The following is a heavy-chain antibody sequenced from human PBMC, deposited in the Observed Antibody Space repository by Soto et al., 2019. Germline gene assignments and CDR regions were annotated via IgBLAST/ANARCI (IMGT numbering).Heavy chain of an antibody. CDR1: GGTFSSYA. J-gene: IGHJ4*02. CDR2: IIPIFGTA. Sequence: QVQLVQSGAEVKKPGTSVKVSCKASGGTFSSYAISWVRQAPGQGLEWMGGIIPIFGTANYAQKFQGRVTITADESTSTAYMELSSLRSEDTAVYYCARVANRAYGDYSPSYWGQGTLVTVSS. CDR3: ARVANRAYGDYSPSY. D-gene: IGHD4-17*01. V-gene: IGHV1-69*01.